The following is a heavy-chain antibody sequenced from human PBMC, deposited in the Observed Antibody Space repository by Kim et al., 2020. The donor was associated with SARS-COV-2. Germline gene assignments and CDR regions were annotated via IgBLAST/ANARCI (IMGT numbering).Heavy chain of an antibody. V-gene: IGHV3-33*05. CDR3: ARDTEDCSSTSCYVDY. J-gene: IGHJ4*02. CDR2: ISYDGSNK. Sequence: GGSLRLCCAASGFTFSSYGMHWVRQAPGKGLEWVAFISYDGSNKYYADSVKGRFTISRDNSKNTLYLQMNSLRAEDTAVYYCARDTEDCSSTSCYVDYWGQGTLVTVS. D-gene: IGHD2-2*01. CDR1: GFTFSSYG.